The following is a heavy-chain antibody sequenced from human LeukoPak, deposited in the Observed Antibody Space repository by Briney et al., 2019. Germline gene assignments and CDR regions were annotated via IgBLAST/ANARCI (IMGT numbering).Heavy chain of an antibody. V-gene: IGHV3-7*01. CDR1: GFTFSSYW. J-gene: IGHJ4*02. D-gene: IGHD6-13*01. CDR3: AREGYSHLVYYFDY. CDR2: IKQDGSEK. Sequence: GGSLRLSCAASGFTFSSYWMSWVRQAPGKGLERVANIKQDGSEKYYVDSVKGRFTISRDNAKNSLYLQMNSLRAEDTAVYYCAREGYSHLVYYFDYWGQGTLVTVSS.